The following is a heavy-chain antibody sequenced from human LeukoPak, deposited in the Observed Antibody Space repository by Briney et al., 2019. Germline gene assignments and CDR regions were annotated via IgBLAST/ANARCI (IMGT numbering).Heavy chain of an antibody. Sequence: PSETLSLTCTVSGGSISSYYWSWIRQPPGKGLEWIGYIYYSGSTNCNPSLKSRVTISVDTSKNQFSLKLSSVTAADTAVYYCARVTIFGVVRYFDYWGQGTLVTVSS. J-gene: IGHJ4*02. CDR2: IYYSGST. CDR3: ARVTIFGVVRYFDY. D-gene: IGHD3-3*01. V-gene: IGHV4-59*01. CDR1: GGSISSYY.